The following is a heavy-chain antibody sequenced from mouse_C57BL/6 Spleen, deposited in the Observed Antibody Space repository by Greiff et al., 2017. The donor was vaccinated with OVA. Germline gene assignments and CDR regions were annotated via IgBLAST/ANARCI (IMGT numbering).Heavy chain of an antibody. V-gene: IGHV1-80*01. CDR3: ARDSNYPYYFDY. J-gene: IGHJ2*01. D-gene: IGHD2-5*01. CDR2: IYPGDGDT. Sequence: VKLMESGAELVKPGASVKISCKASGYAFSSYWMNWVKQRPGKGLEWIGQIYPGDGDTNYNGKFKGKATLTADKSSSTAYMQLSSLTSEDSAVYFCARDSNYPYYFDYWGQGTTLTVSS. CDR1: GYAFSSYW.